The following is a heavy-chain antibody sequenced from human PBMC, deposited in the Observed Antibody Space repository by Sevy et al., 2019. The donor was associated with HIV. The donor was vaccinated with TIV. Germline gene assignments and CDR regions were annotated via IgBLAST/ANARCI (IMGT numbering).Heavy chain of an antibody. D-gene: IGHD3-10*01. CDR1: GFTFRSYS. CDR2: ISSSSSTI. Sequence: GGSLRLSCAASGFTFRSYSMNWVRQAPGKGLEWLSYISSSSSTIYYADSVRGRFTISRDNDKNLLYLQMNSLRTEDTAVYYCARDRGSGKNVFFDYWGQGTLVTVSS. J-gene: IGHJ4*02. CDR3: ARDRGSGKNVFFDY. V-gene: IGHV3-48*01.